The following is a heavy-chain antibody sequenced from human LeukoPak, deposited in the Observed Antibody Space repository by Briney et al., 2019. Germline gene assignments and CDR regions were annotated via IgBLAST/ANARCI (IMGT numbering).Heavy chain of an antibody. CDR1: GGSISSYY. V-gene: IGHV4-59*12. CDR3: ARLGSYFYYFDY. CDR2: IYYSGST. D-gene: IGHD1-26*01. J-gene: IGHJ4*02. Sequence: PSETLSLTCTVSGGSISSYYWSWIRQPPGKGLEWIGCIYYSGSTNYNPSLKSRVTISVDTSKNQFSLKLSSVTAADTAVYYCARLGSYFYYFDYWGQGTLVTVSS.